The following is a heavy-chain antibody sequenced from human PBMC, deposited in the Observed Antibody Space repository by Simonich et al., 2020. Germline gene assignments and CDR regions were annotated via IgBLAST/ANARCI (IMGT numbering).Heavy chain of an antibody. V-gene: IGHV3-7*01. Sequence: EVQLVESGGGLVQPGESLRLSCAASGFTFSSYWMSGVRQAPGKGLEWVANIKQDGSEKYYVDSVKGRFTISRDNAKNSLYLQMNSLRAEDTAVYYCARDGLGTAYYYYMDVWGKGTTVTVSS. CDR2: IKQDGSEK. D-gene: IGHD7-27*01. J-gene: IGHJ6*03. CDR3: ARDGLGTAYYYYMDV. CDR1: GFTFSSYW.